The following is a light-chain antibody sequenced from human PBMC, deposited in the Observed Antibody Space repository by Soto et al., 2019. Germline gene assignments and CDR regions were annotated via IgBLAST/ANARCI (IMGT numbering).Light chain of an antibody. CDR1: QSVSSY. Sequence: EIVLTQSPATLSLSPGERATLSCRASQSVSSYLAWYQQKSGQAPRLLIFDASNRATGIPARFSGSGSGTDITLTISSLEPEDFAVYYCQQRSNWPPTFGGGTKVEIK. V-gene: IGKV3-11*01. CDR2: DAS. CDR3: QQRSNWPPT. J-gene: IGKJ4*01.